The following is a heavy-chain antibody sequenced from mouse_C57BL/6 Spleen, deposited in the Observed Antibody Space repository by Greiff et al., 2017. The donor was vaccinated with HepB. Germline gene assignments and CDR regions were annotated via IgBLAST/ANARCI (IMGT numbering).Heavy chain of an antibody. CDR3: TRLKLGQTWFAY. V-gene: IGHV1-15*01. D-gene: IGHD4-1*01. J-gene: IGHJ3*01. Sequence: VQRVESGAELVRPGASVTLSCKASGYTFTDYEMHWVKQTPVHGLEWIGAIDPETGGTAYNQKFKGKAILTADKSSSTAYMELRSLTSEDSAVYYCTRLKLGQTWFAYWGQGTLVTVSA. CDR2: IDPETGGT. CDR1: GYTFTDYE.